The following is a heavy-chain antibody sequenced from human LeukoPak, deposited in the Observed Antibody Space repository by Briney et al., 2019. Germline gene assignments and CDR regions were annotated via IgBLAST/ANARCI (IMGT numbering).Heavy chain of an antibody. CDR1: GYTFTGYY. CDR2: INPNSGGT. V-gene: IGHV1-2*02. CDR3: ARDVVVPAAEDDY. D-gene: IGHD2-2*01. J-gene: IGHJ4*02. Sequence: ASVKVSCKASGYTFTGYYMHWVRQAPGQGLEWMGWINPNSGGTNYAQKFQGRVTMTRDTSISTAYMELSRLRSDDTAVYYCARDVVVPAAEDDYWGQGTLVTVSS.